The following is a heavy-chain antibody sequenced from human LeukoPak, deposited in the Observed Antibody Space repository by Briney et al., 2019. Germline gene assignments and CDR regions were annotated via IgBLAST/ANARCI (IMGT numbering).Heavy chain of an antibody. V-gene: IGHV1-46*01. CDR3: ARDQRAIEQQLVRFSY. D-gene: IGHD6-13*01. CDR2: INPSGGST. Sequence: ASVKVSCKASGYTFSSYYMHWVRQAPGQGLEWMGIINPSGGSTSYAQKFQGRVTMTRDTSTSTVYMELSSLRSEDTAVYYCARDQRAIEQQLVRFSYWGQGTLVTVSS. CDR1: GYTFSSYY. J-gene: IGHJ4*02.